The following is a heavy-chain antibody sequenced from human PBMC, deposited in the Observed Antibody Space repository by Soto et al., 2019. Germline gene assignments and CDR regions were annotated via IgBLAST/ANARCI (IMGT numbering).Heavy chain of an antibody. CDR2: ISYDGSNK. V-gene: IGHV3-30*18. D-gene: IGHD3-22*01. CDR1: GFTFSSYG. J-gene: IGHJ4*02. CDR3: AKTPVVVTLMELDY. Sequence: QVQLVESGGGVVQPGRSLRLSCAASGFTFSSYGMHWVRQAPGKGLEWVAVISYDGSNKYYADSVKGRFTISRDNSKNTLYLQINSLRAEDTAVYYCAKTPVVVTLMELDYWGQGTLVTVSS.